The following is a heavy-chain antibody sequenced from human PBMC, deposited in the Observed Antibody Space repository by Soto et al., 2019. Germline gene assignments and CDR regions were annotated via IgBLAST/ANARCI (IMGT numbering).Heavy chain of an antibody. V-gene: IGHV3-33*01. CDR3: ASIFCSGYYSHDTEVVDY. Sequence: QVQLVESGGGVVQPGRSLRLSCAASGFTFSSYGMHWVRQAPGKGLEWVADIWYDGRNKYYADSVKGRFTISRDNSKNTRYLQMNSLRAEDTAVYYGASIFCSGYYSHDTEVVDYWGQGTLVTVSS. CDR2: IWYDGRNK. CDR1: GFTFSSYG. J-gene: IGHJ4*02. D-gene: IGHD3-3*01.